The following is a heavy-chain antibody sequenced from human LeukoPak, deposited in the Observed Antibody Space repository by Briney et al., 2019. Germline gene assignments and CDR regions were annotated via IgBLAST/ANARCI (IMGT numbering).Heavy chain of an antibody. CDR2: INHSGST. Sequence: SETLSLTCAVYGGSLSGYYWSWIRQPPGKGLEWIAEINHSGSTNYNPSLKSRVTISVDTSKNQFSLKLSSVTAADTAVYYCARGDYGGNSDYWGQGTLVTVSS. D-gene: IGHD4-17*01. CDR1: GGSLSGYY. V-gene: IGHV4-34*01. J-gene: IGHJ4*02. CDR3: ARGDYGGNSDY.